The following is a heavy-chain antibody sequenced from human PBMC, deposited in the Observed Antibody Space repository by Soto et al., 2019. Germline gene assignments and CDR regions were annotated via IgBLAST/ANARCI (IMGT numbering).Heavy chain of an antibody. CDR1: GGSVSSGSYY. CDR2: IYYSGST. D-gene: IGHD3-22*01. Sequence: LSLTCTVSGGSVSSGSYYWSWIRQPPGKGLEWIGYIYYSGSTNYNSSLKSRVTISVDTSKNQFSLKLTSVTAADTAVYYCARDRGYYDSSGYLKAFDIWGQGTMVTVSS. J-gene: IGHJ3*02. V-gene: IGHV4-61*01. CDR3: ARDRGYYDSSGYLKAFDI.